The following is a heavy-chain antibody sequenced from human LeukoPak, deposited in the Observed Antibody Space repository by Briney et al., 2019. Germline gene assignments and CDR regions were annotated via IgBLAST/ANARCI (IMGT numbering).Heavy chain of an antibody. V-gene: IGHV3-21*01. CDR2: ISSSSSYI. D-gene: IGHD3-3*01. CDR1: GFTFSSSA. J-gene: IGHJ6*02. Sequence: GGSLRLSCAASGFTFSSSAMSWVRQVPGKGLEWVSSISSSSSYIYYADSVKGRFTISRDNAKNSLYLQMNSLRAEDTAVYYCARDRLAIFGVVYGMDVWGQGTTVTVSS. CDR3: ARDRLAIFGVVYGMDV.